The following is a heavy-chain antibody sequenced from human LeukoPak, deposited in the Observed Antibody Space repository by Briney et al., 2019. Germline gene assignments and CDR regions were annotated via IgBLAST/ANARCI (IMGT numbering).Heavy chain of an antibody. CDR2: IVQDGSQK. CDR3: ARNEKWGRDL. J-gene: IGHJ4*02. D-gene: IGHD1-26*01. CDR1: GFTFSRHW. Sequence: GGSLRLSCAASGFTFSRHWMGCVRQTPGKGLEWVANIVQDGSQKYYVDSVKGRFTISRDNGKDSLYLQMNSLRAEDTAVYYCARNEKWGRDLWGQGTLVTVSS. V-gene: IGHV3-7*03.